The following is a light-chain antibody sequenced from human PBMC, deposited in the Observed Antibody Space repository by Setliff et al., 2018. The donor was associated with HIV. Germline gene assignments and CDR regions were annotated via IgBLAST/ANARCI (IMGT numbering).Light chain of an antibody. J-gene: IGLJ2*01. CDR3: QVWDNNVDHAI. CDR2: YDS. V-gene: IGLV3-21*04. Sequence: SYELIQPPSVSVAPGQTARITCGGGDIGTKSVHWYQHTPGHAPVMVLHYDSDRPSGIPERFSGSNSGNMATLTINRVEAGDEADYYCQVWDNNVDHAIFGGGTKVTVL. CDR1: DIGTKS.